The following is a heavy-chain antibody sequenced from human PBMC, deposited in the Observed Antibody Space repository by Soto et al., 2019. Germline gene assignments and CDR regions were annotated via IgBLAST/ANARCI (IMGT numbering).Heavy chain of an antibody. Sequence: GSLRLSCAASGFTFSRYAMTWVRQAPGKGLEWVSAISGSGGNRYYADSVKGRFTSSRDNSKNTLYLQMNSLRAEDTAVYYCARDPPTEYSGYDPRYFDYWGQGTLVTVSS. CDR3: ARDPPTEYSGYDPRYFDY. V-gene: IGHV3-23*01. CDR2: ISGSGGNR. J-gene: IGHJ4*02. D-gene: IGHD5-12*01. CDR1: GFTFSRYA.